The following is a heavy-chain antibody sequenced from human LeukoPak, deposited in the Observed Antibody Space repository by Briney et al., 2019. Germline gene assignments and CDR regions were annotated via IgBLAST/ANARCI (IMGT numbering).Heavy chain of an antibody. CDR2: IYYSGST. Sequence: PSETLSLTCTVSGGSISSYYWSWIRQPPGKGLEWIGYIYYSGSTNSNPSLKGRVTISVDTSKNQFSLKLSSVTAADTAVYYCARQPITIFGVPFDPWGQGTLVTVSS. J-gene: IGHJ5*02. D-gene: IGHD3-3*01. CDR3: ARQPITIFGVPFDP. CDR1: GGSISSYY. V-gene: IGHV4-59*08.